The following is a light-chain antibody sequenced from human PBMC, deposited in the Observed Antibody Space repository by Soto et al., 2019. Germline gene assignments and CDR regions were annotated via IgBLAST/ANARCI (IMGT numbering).Light chain of an antibody. J-gene: IGKJ5*01. Sequence: EIVLTQSPDTLSLSPGERATLSCRASQSVTSNYLAWYQQKPGQAPRLLIYGASSRATGIPDRFSGSGSGTDLTLTISRLEPEDFAVYYSQQYGSSPITFGQGTRLEIK. V-gene: IGKV3-20*01. CDR1: QSVTSNY. CDR2: GAS. CDR3: QQYGSSPIT.